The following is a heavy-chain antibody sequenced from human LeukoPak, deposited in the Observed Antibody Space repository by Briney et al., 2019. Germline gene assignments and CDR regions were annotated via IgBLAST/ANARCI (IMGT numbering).Heavy chain of an antibody. CDR3: ARQITIFGVVMDY. V-gene: IGHV3-30-3*01. CDR2: ISYDGSNK. CDR1: GFTFSSYA. J-gene: IGHJ4*02. D-gene: IGHD3-3*01. Sequence: GGSLRLSCAASGFTFSSYAMHWVRQAPGKGLEWVAVISYDGSNKYYADSVRGRFTISRDNSKNTLYLQMNSLRAEDTAVYYCARQITIFGVVMDYWGQGTLVTVSS.